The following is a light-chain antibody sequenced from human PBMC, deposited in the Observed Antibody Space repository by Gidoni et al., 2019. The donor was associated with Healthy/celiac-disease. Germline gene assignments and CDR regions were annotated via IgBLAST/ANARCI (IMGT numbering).Light chain of an antibody. V-gene: IGKV3-20*01. CDR3: QQYGSSPFT. CDR2: GAS. J-gene: IGKJ4*01. Sequence: IVLTQSPGTLSLSPGERATLSCSASQSVSSSYLAWYQQKPGQAPRLLIYGASSRATGIPDRFSGSGSGTDFTLTISRLEPEDFAVYYCQQYGSSPFTFGGGTKVEIK. CDR1: QSVSSSY.